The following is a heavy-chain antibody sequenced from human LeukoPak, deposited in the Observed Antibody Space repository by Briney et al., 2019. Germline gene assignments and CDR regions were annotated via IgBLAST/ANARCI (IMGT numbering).Heavy chain of an antibody. V-gene: IGHV1-18*01. CDR1: GYIFASYA. Sequence: ASVKVSCKASGYIFASYAFSWVRQAPGQGLEWMGWVNNYNGNTDYARNLQGRVTMTTETSTNTAYMELRSLRSDDTAVYFCARHSSQSHFDYWGQGTLVNVSS. CDR2: VNNYNGNT. CDR3: ARHSSQSHFDY. J-gene: IGHJ4*02. D-gene: IGHD3-22*01.